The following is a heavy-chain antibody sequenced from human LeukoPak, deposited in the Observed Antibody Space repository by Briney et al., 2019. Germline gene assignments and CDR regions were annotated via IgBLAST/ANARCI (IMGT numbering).Heavy chain of an antibody. V-gene: IGHV1-8*03. CDR3: ARGGVYDILTGYPYYYYYMDV. CDR1: GYTFTSYD. Sequence: GASVKVSCKASGYTFTSYDINWVRQATGQGLEWMGWMNPNSGNTGYAQKFQGRVTITRNTSISTAYMELSSLRSEDTAVYYCARGGVYDILTGYPYYYYYMDVWGKGTTVTVSS. CDR2: MNPNSGNT. D-gene: IGHD3-9*01. J-gene: IGHJ6*03.